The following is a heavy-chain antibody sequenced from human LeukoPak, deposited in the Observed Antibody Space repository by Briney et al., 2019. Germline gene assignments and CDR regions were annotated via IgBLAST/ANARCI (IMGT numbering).Heavy chain of an antibody. Sequence: GGSLRLSCAASGNYLMHWVRQAPGKGLVWVSHINSDGSWTSYAGSVKGRFTISKDNAKNTVYLQMNNLRAEDTAVYYCVSFYETYWGRGTLVTVSS. V-gene: IGHV3-74*01. CDR1: GNYL. J-gene: IGHJ4*02. CDR2: INSDGSWT. D-gene: IGHD2-2*01. CDR3: VSFYETY.